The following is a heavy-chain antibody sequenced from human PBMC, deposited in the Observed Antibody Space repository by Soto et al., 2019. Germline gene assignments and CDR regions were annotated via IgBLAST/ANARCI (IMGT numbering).Heavy chain of an antibody. CDR3: ARDYKGEYSSSHQYNWFDP. Sequence: SETLSLTCTVSGGSISSGGYYWSWIRQHPGKGLEWIGYIYYSGSTYYNPSLKSRVTISVDTSKNQFSLKLSSVTAADTAVYYCARDYKGEYSSSHQYNWFDPWGQGTLVTVSS. D-gene: IGHD6-6*01. J-gene: IGHJ5*02. CDR1: GGSISSGGYY. V-gene: IGHV4-31*03. CDR2: IYYSGST.